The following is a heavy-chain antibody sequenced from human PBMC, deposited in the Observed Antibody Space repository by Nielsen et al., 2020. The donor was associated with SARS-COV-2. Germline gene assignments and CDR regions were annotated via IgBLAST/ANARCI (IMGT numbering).Heavy chain of an antibody. CDR3: ARAVYGSGRRPDWFDP. CDR1: GFTFSSYS. V-gene: IGHV3-21*01. J-gene: IGHJ5*02. CDR2: ISSSSSYI. D-gene: IGHD3-10*01. Sequence: GESLKISCAASGFTFSSYSMNWVRQAPGKGLEWVSSISSSSSYIYYADSVKGRFTISRDNAKNSLYLQMNSLRAEDTAVYYCARAVYGSGRRPDWFDPWGQGTLVTVSS.